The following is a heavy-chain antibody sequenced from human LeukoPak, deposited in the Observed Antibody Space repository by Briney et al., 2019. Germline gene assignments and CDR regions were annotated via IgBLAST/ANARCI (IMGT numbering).Heavy chain of an antibody. D-gene: IGHD6-19*01. CDR2: IYPGDSDT. CDR3: ARLTIGYSSGWSFDY. Sequence: GESLKISCKGSGYSFTSYWIGWVRQMPGKGLAWMGIIYPGDSDTRYSPSFQGQVTISADKSISTAYLQWSSLKASDTAMYYCARLTIGYSSGWSFDYWGQGTLVTVSS. CDR1: GYSFTSYW. V-gene: IGHV5-51*01. J-gene: IGHJ4*02.